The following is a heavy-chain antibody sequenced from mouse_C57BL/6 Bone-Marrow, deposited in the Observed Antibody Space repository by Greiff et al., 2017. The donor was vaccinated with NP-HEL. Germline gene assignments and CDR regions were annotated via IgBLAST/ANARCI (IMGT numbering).Heavy chain of an antibody. Sequence: VQLQQSGAELVRPGASVKLSCTASGFNIKDDYMHWVKQRPEQGLEWIGWIDPENGDTEYASKFQGKATITADTSSNTAYLQLSSLTSEDTAVYYCTLYSNYVGAMDYWGQGTSVTVSS. D-gene: IGHD2-5*01. CDR3: TLYSNYVGAMDY. V-gene: IGHV14-4*01. CDR2: IDPENGDT. J-gene: IGHJ4*01. CDR1: GFNIKDDY.